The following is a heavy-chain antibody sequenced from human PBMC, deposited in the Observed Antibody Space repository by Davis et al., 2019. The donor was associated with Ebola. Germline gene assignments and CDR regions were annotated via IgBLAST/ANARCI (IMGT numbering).Heavy chain of an antibody. CDR3: ARGTGTGYNSGWYVY. J-gene: IGHJ4*02. D-gene: IGHD6-19*01. CDR2: INPSGGST. V-gene: IGHV1-46*04. CDR1: GYTFTSYY. Sequence: AASVKVSCKASGYTFTSYYMHWVRQAPGQGLEWMGIINPSGGSTSYAQKLQDRVTMTRDTSTSTVYMELSSLRSEDTAMYYCARGTGTGYNSGWYVYWGQGTLVTVSS.